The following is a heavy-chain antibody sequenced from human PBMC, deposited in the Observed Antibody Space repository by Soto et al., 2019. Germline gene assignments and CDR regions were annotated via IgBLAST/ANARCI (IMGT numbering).Heavy chain of an antibody. V-gene: IGHV3-23*01. CDR2: IGPNPANT. CDR3: ATARHCSSDACPAAE. CDR1: GFTFSTSA. J-gene: IGHJ4*02. D-gene: IGHD2-2*01. Sequence: EVQLLESGGGLVQPGGSLRLSCAASGFTFSTSAMLWVRQPPGEGLEWVSAIGPNPANTKYTDSVKGRFTISRDNSKNTVFLQMSTLRAEDTALYYCATARHCSSDACPAAEWGQGTLITVSS.